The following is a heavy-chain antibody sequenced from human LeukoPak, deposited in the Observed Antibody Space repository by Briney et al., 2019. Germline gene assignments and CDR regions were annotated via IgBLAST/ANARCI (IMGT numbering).Heavy chain of an antibody. J-gene: IGHJ4*02. Sequence: RASVKVSCKASGYTFTGYYIHWVRQAPGQGLEWMGWINPNSGGTNYAQKFQGRVTMTRDTSISTAYMELSRLRSDDTAVYYCARDWGELDFDYWGQGTLVTVSS. V-gene: IGHV1-2*02. CDR2: INPNSGGT. D-gene: IGHD1-26*01. CDR3: ARDWGELDFDY. CDR1: GYTFTGYY.